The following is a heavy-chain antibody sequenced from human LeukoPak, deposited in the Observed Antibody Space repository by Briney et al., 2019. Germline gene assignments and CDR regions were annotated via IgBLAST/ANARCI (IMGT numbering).Heavy chain of an antibody. CDR1: GIIFSTYA. V-gene: IGHV3-48*04. Sequence: GGSLRLSCEFSGIIFSTYAMNWVRQAPGKGLEWISSISGSSSGSTSITQYADSVKGRFTISRDNAKNSLHLQMDSLSAEDTAVYYCARDFWSGYYTEDWGQGALVIVSS. D-gene: IGHD3-3*01. CDR2: ISGSSSGSTSIT. CDR3: ARDFWSGYYTED. J-gene: IGHJ4*02.